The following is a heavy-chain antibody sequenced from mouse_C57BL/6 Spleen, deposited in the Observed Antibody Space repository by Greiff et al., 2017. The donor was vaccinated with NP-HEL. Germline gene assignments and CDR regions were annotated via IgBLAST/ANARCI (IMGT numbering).Heavy chain of an antibody. CDR2: IDPSDSYT. CDR3: ARFAGYYAIDY. CDR1: GYTFTSYW. V-gene: IGHV1-50*01. J-gene: IGHJ4*01. Sequence: QVQLQQPGAELVKPGASVKLSCKASGYTFTSYWMQWVKQRPGQGLEWIGEIDPSDSYTNYNQKFKGKATLTVDTSSSTAYMQLSSLTSEDSAVYYCARFAGYYAIDYWGQGTSVTVSS.